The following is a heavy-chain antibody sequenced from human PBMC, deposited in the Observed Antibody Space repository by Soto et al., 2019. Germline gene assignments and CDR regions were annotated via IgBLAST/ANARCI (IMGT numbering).Heavy chain of an antibody. D-gene: IGHD1-1*01. CDR1: GFTFSSYA. Sequence: GGSLRLSCAASGFTFSSYAMHWVRQAPGKGLEWVAVISYDGSNKYFADSVKGRFTISRDNSKNTLYLQMNSLRAEDTAVYYCAKAPGYNYSWFDPWGQGTLVTVSS. CDR2: ISYDGSNK. V-gene: IGHV3-30*04. CDR3: AKAPGYNYSWFDP. J-gene: IGHJ5*02.